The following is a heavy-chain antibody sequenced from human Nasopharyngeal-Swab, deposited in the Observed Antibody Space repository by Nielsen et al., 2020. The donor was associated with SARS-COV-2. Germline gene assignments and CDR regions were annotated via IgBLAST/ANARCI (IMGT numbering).Heavy chain of an antibody. J-gene: IGHJ4*02. V-gene: IGHV3-21*01. CDR2: ISSSSSYI. Sequence: GESLKISCAASGFTFSSYSMNWVRQASGKGLEWVSSISSSSSYIYYADSVKGRFTISRDNAKNSLYLQMNSLRAEDTAAYYCARGSYYYDSSGYYDYWGQGTLVTVSS. CDR3: ARGSYYYDSSGYYDY. D-gene: IGHD3-22*01. CDR1: GFTFSSYS.